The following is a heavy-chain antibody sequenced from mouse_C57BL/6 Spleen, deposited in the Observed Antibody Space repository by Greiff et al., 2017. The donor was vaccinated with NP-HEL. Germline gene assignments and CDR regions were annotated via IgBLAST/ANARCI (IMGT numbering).Heavy chain of an antibody. CDR1: GYTFTSYT. CDR2: INPSSGYT. Sequence: QVQLKESGAELARPGASVKMSCKASGYTFTSYTMHWVKQRPGQGLEWIGYINPSSGYTKYNQKFKDKATLTADKSSSTAYMQLSSLTSEDSAVYYCAKEGGHYYDYDYWGQGTTLTVSS. V-gene: IGHV1-4*01. CDR3: AKEGGHYYDYDY. J-gene: IGHJ2*01. D-gene: IGHD2-4*01.